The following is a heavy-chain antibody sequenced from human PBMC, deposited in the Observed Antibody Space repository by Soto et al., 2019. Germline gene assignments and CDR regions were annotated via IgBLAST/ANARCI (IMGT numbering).Heavy chain of an antibody. J-gene: IGHJ4*02. Sequence: PSETLSLTCTVSGGSISSGNYYWSWIRQHPGKGLEWIGYIYYSGSTYYNPSLKSRVTISVDTSKNQFSLKLSSVTAADTAVYYCARRGITMVRGVTYSYYFDYWGQGTLVTVSS. CDR2: IYYSGST. D-gene: IGHD3-10*01. V-gene: IGHV4-30-4*01. CDR1: GGSISSGNYY. CDR3: ARRGITMVRGVTYSYYFDY.